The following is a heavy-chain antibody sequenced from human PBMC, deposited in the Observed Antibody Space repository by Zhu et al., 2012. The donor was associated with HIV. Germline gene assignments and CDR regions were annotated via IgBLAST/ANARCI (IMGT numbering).Heavy chain of an antibody. CDR1: GFTFSTYW. J-gene: IGHJ5*02. Sequence: EVQLVESGGGLVQPGGSLRLSCAASGFTFSTYWMHWVRQVPGKGLVWVSRISSDGGSADYADSVKGRFTISRDNAKKTLYLQIYSLRAEDTAVYYCARANMVRGGWFDPWGQGTLVTVSS. D-gene: IGHD3-10*01. V-gene: IGHV3-74*01. CDR2: ISSDGGSA. CDR3: ARANMVRGGWFDP.